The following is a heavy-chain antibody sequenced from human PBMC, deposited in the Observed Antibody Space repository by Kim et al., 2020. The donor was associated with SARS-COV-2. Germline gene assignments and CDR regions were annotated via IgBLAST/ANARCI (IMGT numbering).Heavy chain of an antibody. D-gene: IGHD1-26*01. V-gene: IGHV3-30*04. CDR3: TREFLAGSYFGY. CDR1: GFTFSSYS. Sequence: WGSLRLSCAASGFTFSSYSIHWVRQAPGKGLEWVAVISADGSEKYYGESMKGRFTISRDNSKNTLFVQMNSLRAEDTAVYYCTREFLAGSYFGYWGQGTLVTVSS. J-gene: IGHJ4*02. CDR2: ISADGSEK.